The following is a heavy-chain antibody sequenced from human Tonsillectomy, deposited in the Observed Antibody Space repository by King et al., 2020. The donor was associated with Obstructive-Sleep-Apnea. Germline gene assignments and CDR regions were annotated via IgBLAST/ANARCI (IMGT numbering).Heavy chain of an antibody. J-gene: IGHJ3*02. CDR1: GVTFSNSA. CDR3: AAQGGQGNAFDM. D-gene: IGHD3-16*01. Sequence: QLVQSGPEVKTPGTSVKVSCKASGVTFSNSALQWVRQARGQRLEWIGWIVVDSGNTKFAQEFQGRVTSTRDLSTSTAYMELSSLTSEDTAVYYCAAQGGQGNAFDMWGQGTMVTVSS. V-gene: IGHV1-58*01. CDR2: IVVDSGNT.